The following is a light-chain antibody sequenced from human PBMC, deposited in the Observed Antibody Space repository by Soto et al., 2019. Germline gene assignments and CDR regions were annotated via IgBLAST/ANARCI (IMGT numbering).Light chain of an antibody. CDR1: QSISSN. CDR2: GAS. CDR3: QQYNNWPPVT. V-gene: IGKV3-15*01. Sequence: EIVMTQSPATRSVSPGERATLSCKASQSISSNVAWYQQKPGQAPRLLIYGASTRATGIPARFSGSGSGTDFTLTISSLQSEDFAVYFCQQYNNWPPVTFGGGTKVDIK. J-gene: IGKJ4*01.